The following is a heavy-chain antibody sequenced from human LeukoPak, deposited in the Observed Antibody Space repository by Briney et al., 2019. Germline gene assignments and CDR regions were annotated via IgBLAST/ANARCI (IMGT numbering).Heavy chain of an antibody. J-gene: IGHJ4*02. CDR1: GFTVSTYA. V-gene: IGHV3-23*01. D-gene: IGHD2-15*01. CDR3: AKDRERGCSGGSCYSEVDY. CDR2: ISGSGGST. Sequence: PGGSLRLSCAASGFTVSTYAMSWVRQAPGKGLEWVSAISGSGGSTYFADSVKGRFTISRDNSKNTLYLQMNSLRAEDTAVYYCAKDRERGCSGGSCYSEVDYWGQGTLVTVSS.